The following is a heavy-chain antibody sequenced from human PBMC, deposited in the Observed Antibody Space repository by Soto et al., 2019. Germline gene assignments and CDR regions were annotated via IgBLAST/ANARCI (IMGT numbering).Heavy chain of an antibody. D-gene: IGHD2-15*01. Sequence: QVHLVESGGGVVQPGQSLRLSCAASGFTFSTYAMHWLRQAPGKGLEWVAIISYDATNKFYADSVKGRFTISRDNSKNMLYLQMNSLRPEDTAVYYCATTDPGGRGGGICYPDYWGQGTLVTVSS. J-gene: IGHJ4*02. CDR1: GFTFSTYA. V-gene: IGHV3-30*03. CDR3: ATTDPGGRGGGICYPDY. CDR2: ISYDATNK.